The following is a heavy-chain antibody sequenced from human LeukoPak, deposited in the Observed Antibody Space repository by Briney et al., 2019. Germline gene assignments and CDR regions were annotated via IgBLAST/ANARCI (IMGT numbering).Heavy chain of an antibody. Sequence: GGSLRLSCAASGFTFSNAWMSWVRQAPGKGLEWVGRIKSKTDGGTTDYAAPVKGRFNVSRDDSKNTLYLQMNSLKTEDRAVYYCTTQGPEYYDILTGLDYWGQGTLVTVSS. J-gene: IGHJ4*02. CDR1: GFTFSNAW. CDR3: TTQGPEYYDILTGLDY. D-gene: IGHD3-9*01. V-gene: IGHV3-15*01. CDR2: IKSKTDGGTT.